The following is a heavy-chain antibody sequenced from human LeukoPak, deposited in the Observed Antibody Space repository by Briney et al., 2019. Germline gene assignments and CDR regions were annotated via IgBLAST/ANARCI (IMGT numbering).Heavy chain of an antibody. CDR3: ARTRGSGSYCRFDY. V-gene: IGHV4-38-2*01. D-gene: IGHD3-10*01. Sequence: PSETLSLTCAVSGYSISRGFYWGWIRQPPGKGLEWIGSMYHSGSTNYNPSLKSRVTISVDTSKNQFSLKLSSVTAADTAVYYCARTRGSGSYCRFDYWGQGTLVTVSS. J-gene: IGHJ4*02. CDR2: MYHSGST. CDR1: GYSISRGFY.